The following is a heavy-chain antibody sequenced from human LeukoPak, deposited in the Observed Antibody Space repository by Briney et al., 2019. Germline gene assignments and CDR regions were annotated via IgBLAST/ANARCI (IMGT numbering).Heavy chain of an antibody. V-gene: IGHV4-59*01. CDR1: GGSISSYY. J-gene: IGHJ4*02. CDR2: IYYSGST. D-gene: IGHD3-10*01. CDR3: ASLHSGRRSGVDY. Sequence: PSETLSLTCTVSGGSISSYYWSWIRQPPGKGLEWIGYIYYSGSTNYNPSLKSRVTISVDTSKNQFSLKLSSVTAADTAVYYCASLHSGRRSGVDYWGQGTLVTVSS.